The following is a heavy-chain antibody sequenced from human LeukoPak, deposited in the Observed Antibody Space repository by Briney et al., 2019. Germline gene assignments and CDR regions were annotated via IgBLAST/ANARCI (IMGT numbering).Heavy chain of an antibody. D-gene: IGHD1-14*01. CDR1: GGTISSYA. CDR3: ARVLTELSYYYYMDV. CDR2: IIPIFGTA. V-gene: IGHV1-69*13. Sequence: GASVKVSCKASGGTISSYAISWVRQAPGQGLEWMGGIIPIFGTANYAQKFQGRVTITADGSTSTAYMELSSLRSEDTAVYYCARVLTELSYYYYMDVWGKGTTVTVSS. J-gene: IGHJ6*03.